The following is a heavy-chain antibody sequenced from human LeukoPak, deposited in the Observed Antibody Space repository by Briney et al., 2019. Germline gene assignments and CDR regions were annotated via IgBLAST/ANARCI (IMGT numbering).Heavy chain of an antibody. Sequence: PGESLKISCKGSGYSFTSYWIGWVRQMPGKGLEWMGIIYPVDSDTRYSPSFQGQLTISADKSISTAYLQWSSLKASDTAMYYCASLLKARWLQPEAEGDAFDIWGQGTMVTVSS. J-gene: IGHJ3*02. CDR2: IYPVDSDT. V-gene: IGHV5-51*01. CDR1: GYSFTSYW. CDR3: ASLLKARWLQPEAEGDAFDI. D-gene: IGHD5-24*01.